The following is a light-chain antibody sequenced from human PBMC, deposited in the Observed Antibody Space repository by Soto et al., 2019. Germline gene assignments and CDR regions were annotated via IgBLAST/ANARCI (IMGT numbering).Light chain of an antibody. Sequence: EIVLTQSPGTLSLSPGERATLPCRASQTVSSNFIAWYQQKPGQAPRLLIYDSSSRATGIPDKFSGSVSGTDFTLTISRLDPEDFAVYYCQQYGSSPLAFGGGIKVEIK. J-gene: IGKJ4*01. V-gene: IGKV3-20*01. CDR1: QTVSSNF. CDR2: DSS. CDR3: QQYGSSPLA.